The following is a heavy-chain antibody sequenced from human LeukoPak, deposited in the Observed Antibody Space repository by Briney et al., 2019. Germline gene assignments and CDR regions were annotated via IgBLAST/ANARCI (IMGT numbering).Heavy chain of an antibody. CDR1: GGTFSSYA. CDR2: IIPIFCTA. D-gene: IGHD2-15*01. CDR3: ARPYRYCSGGSCYPDAFDI. J-gene: IGHJ3*02. V-gene: IGHV1-69*05. Sequence: SVKVSCKASGGTFSSYAISWVRQAPGQGLEWMGRIIPIFCTANYAQKFQGRVTITTDESTSTAYMELSSLRSEDTAVYYCARPYRYCSGGSCYPDAFDIWGQGTMVTVSS.